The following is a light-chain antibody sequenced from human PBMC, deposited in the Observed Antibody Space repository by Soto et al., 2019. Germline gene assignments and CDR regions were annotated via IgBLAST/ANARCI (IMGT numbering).Light chain of an antibody. Sequence: QSVLTQTPSASGSPGQSVTISCTGTSSDVGGYNYVSWYQQHPGKAPKLMIYEVSKRPSGVPDRFSGSKSGNTASLTVSGLQAEDEADYYCSSYAGSNNWVFGGGTKVTVL. J-gene: IGLJ3*02. CDR2: EVS. CDR3: SSYAGSNNWV. V-gene: IGLV2-8*01. CDR1: SSDVGGYNY.